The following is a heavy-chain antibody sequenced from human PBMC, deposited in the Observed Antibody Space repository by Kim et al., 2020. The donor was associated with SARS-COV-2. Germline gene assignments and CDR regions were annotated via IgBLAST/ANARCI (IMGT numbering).Heavy chain of an antibody. CDR2: IKSKTDGGTT. V-gene: IGHV3-15*01. J-gene: IGHJ6*03. Sequence: GGSLRLSCAASGFTFSNAWMSWVRQAPGKGLERVGRIKSKTDGGTTDYAAPVKGRFTISRDDSKNTLYLQMNSPKTEDTAVYYCTSSSDWNEKAYYYYYMDVWGKGTTVTVSS. D-gene: IGHD1-1*01. CDR1: GFTFSNAW. CDR3: TSSSDWNEKAYYYYYMDV.